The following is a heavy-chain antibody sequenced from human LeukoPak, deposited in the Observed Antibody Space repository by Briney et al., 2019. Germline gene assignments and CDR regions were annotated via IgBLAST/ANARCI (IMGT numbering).Heavy chain of an antibody. V-gene: IGHV3-33*01. CDR3: ARDYYDSSGSYYIDY. D-gene: IGHD3-22*01. CDR2: IWYDGSNK. J-gene: IGHJ4*02. Sequence: GSSLRLSCEAPGFTFSSFGMHWVRQAPGKGLEWVAVIWYDGSNKYYADSVKGRFTISRDTSKNTLYLQMNSLRAEDTAVYYCARDYYDSSGSYYIDYWGQGALVTVSS. CDR1: GFTFSSFG.